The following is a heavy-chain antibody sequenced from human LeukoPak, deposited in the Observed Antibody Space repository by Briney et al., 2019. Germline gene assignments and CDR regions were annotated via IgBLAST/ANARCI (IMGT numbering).Heavy chain of an antibody. Sequence: SETLSLTCTVSGGSISSSSHYWGWIRQPPGKGLEWIGSIYYSGSTYYNPSLKSRVTISVDTSKNQFSLKLSSVTAADTAVYYCARRPNYGSGKGFDYWGQGTLVTVSS. D-gene: IGHD3-10*01. CDR2: IYYSGST. V-gene: IGHV4-39*01. J-gene: IGHJ4*02. CDR1: GGSISSSSHY. CDR3: ARRPNYGSGKGFDY.